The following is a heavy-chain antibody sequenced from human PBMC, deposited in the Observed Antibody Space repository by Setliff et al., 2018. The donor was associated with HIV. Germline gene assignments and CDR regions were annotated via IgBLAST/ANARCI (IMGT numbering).Heavy chain of an antibody. CDR2: INPNHGNT. J-gene: IGHJ4*02. CDR1: GYTFTGYY. CDR3: ARGSGYLGY. Sequence: ASVKVSCKASGYTFTGYYMHWVRQAPGQGLEWMGWINPNHGNTNYAQKLQGRVTITTHESTSTAYMELSSLRSEDTAVYYCARGSGYLGYLGQGTLVTVSS. D-gene: IGHD3-22*01. V-gene: IGHV1-2*02.